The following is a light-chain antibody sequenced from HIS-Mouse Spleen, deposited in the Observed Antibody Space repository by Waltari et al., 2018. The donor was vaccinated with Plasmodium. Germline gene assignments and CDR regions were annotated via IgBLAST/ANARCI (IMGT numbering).Light chain of an antibody. J-gene: IGLJ2*01. CDR1: SSDVGSYNL. CDR2: DGS. CDR3: CSYAGSSTLV. Sequence: QSALTQPASVSGSPGQSITISCTGTSSDVGSYNLVSWYHQHTGEAPKLIVYDGSKRPSWVSNRFSVFKSGNTASLTISELQSEVEADYYCCSYAGSSTLVFGGGTKLTVL. V-gene: IGLV2-23*01.